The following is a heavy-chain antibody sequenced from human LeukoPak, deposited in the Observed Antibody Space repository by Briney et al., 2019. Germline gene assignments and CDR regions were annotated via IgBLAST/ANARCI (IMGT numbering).Heavy chain of an antibody. CDR1: GFTFSSYA. D-gene: IGHD2-21*01. J-gene: IGHJ5*02. CDR2: ISGSGGST. V-gene: IGHV3-23*01. Sequence: GGSLRLSCAASGFTFSSYAMSWVRQAPGKGLEWVSAISGSGGSTYYADSVKGRFTISRDNSKNTLYLQTNSLRAEDTAVYYCAKMGGGDVYNWFDPWGQGTLVTVSS. CDR3: AKMGGGDVYNWFDP.